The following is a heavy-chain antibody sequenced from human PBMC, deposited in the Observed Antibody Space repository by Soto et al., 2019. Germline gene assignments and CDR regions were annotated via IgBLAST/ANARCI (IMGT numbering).Heavy chain of an antibody. CDR3: ARDRHIVGATVDTFDY. V-gene: IGHV1-46*01. CDR2: INPSGGST. D-gene: IGHD1-26*01. J-gene: IGHJ4*02. Sequence: ASVKVFCKASGYTFTSYYMHCVRQAPGQGLEWMGIINPSGGSTSYAQKFQGRVTMTRDTSTSTVYMELSSLRSEDTAVYYCARDRHIVGATVDTFDYWGQGTLVTVSS. CDR1: GYTFTSYY.